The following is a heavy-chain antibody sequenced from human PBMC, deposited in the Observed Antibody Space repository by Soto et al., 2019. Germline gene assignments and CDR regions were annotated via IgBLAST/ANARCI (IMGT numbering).Heavy chain of an antibody. CDR3: ERGIWEKFGDYYYYGMDV. V-gene: IGHV1-18*01. CDR1: GYTFNNYG. J-gene: IGHJ6*02. CDR2: ISAYNGET. Sequence: QLQLVQSGAEVKKPGASVKVSCKASGYTFNNYGISWVRQAPGQGLEWMGWISAYNGETKFAQRMQGRVIMSTETSTSIAYMELRTLRSDDTAVYYCERGIWEKFGDYYYYGMDVWGQGTTVTVPS. D-gene: IGHD1-26*01.